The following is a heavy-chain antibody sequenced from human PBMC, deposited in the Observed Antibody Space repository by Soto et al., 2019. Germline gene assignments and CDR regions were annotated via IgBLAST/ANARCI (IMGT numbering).Heavy chain of an antibody. J-gene: IGHJ4*02. V-gene: IGHV3-23*01. CDR3: AKVSGRVDTAIQN. D-gene: IGHD5-18*01. CDR1: GFTFSSYA. Sequence: EVQLLESGGGLVQPGGSLRLSCAASGFTFSSYAMSWVRQAPGKGLEWVSAISGSGGTTYYADSVKGRFTISRDNSKNTLYLQMNSLRAEDTAVYYCAKVSGRVDTAIQNWGQGTLVTVSS. CDR2: ISGSGGTT.